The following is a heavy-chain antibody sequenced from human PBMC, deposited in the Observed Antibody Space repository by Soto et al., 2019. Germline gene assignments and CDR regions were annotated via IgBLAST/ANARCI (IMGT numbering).Heavy chain of an antibody. CDR1: GFTFSSYG. CDR2: IWYDGSNK. CDR3: ASGDPDYYYYYGMDV. J-gene: IGHJ6*02. Sequence: ESGGGVVQPGRSLRLSCAASGFTFSSYGMHWVRQAPGKGLEWVAVIWYDGSNKYYADSVKVRFTISRDNSKNTLYLQMNSLRAEDTAVYYCASGDPDYYYYYGMDVWGQGTTVTVSS. V-gene: IGHV3-33*01. D-gene: IGHD2-21*02.